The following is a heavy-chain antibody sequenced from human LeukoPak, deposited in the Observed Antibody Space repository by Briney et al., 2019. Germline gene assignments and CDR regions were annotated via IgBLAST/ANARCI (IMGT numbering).Heavy chain of an antibody. CDR1: GFTFSSYS. Sequence: KPGGSLRLSCAASGFTFSSYSMNWVRQAPGKGLEWVSSISSSSSYIYYADSVKGRFTISRDNAKNSLYLQMNSLRAEDTAVYYCARGSVTTVTRPFDYWGRGTLVTVSS. D-gene: IGHD4-17*01. CDR2: ISSSSSYI. V-gene: IGHV3-21*01. CDR3: ARGSVTTVTRPFDY. J-gene: IGHJ4*02.